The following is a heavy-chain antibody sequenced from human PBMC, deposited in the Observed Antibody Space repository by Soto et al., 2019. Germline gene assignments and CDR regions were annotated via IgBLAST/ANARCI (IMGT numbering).Heavy chain of an antibody. V-gene: IGHV3-73*01. CDR2: IRSKANSYAT. Sequence: GGSPRLSCAASGFTFSGSAMHWVRQASGKGLEWVGRIRSKANSYATAYAASVKGRFTISRDDSKNTAYLQMNSLKTEDTAVYYCTSLNMVRGVIITPWGQGTLVTVSS. CDR3: TSLNMVRGVIITP. D-gene: IGHD3-10*01. CDR1: GFTFSGSA. J-gene: IGHJ5*02.